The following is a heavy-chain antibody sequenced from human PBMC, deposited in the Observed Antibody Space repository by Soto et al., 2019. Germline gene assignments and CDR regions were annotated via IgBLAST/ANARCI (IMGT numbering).Heavy chain of an antibody. V-gene: IGHV5-10-1*01. CDR2: IDPSDSYP. D-gene: IGHD2-21*02. J-gene: IGHJ4*02. Sequence: LGESLKISCKGSGYSFTSFWISWVRQMPGKGLEWMGRIDPSDSYPNHSPSFQGHVTISADKSISTAYLQWSSLKASDTAVYHCARARGNDWYSDYWGQGTRVTVSS. CDR1: GYSFTSFW. CDR3: ARARGNDWYSDY.